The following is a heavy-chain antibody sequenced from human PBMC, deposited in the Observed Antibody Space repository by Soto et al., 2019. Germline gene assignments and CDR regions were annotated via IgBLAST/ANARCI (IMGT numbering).Heavy chain of an antibody. J-gene: IGHJ6*02. Sequence: SATLSLTCPVSGGSISSGGYYWSWIRQPPGKGLEWIGYIYYSGSTYYNPSLKSRVTISVDTSKNQFSLKLSSVTAADTAVYYCARDYYYYGMDVWGQGTTVTVSS. CDR2: IYYSGST. CDR1: GGSISSGGYY. CDR3: ARDYYYYGMDV. V-gene: IGHV4-31*03.